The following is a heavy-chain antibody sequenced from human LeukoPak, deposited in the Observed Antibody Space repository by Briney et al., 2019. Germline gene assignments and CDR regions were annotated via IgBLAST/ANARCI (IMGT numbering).Heavy chain of an antibody. CDR3: VRGAPFDY. V-gene: IGHV3-20*04. CDR1: GFTFDDFD. CDR2: TDSNGATT. Sequence: GGSLRLSCVASGFTFDDFDMSWVRQSPGKGLEWVSGTDSNGATTSYRESVKGRFTISRDNAKNTLYLQMNSLRVEDTAVYYCVRGAPFDYWGQGILVTVSS. J-gene: IGHJ4*02.